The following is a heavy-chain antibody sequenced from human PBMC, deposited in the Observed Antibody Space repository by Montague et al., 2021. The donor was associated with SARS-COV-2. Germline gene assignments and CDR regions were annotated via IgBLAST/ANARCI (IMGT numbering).Heavy chain of an antibody. V-gene: IGHV3-7*01. CDR2: IKQDGSEK. D-gene: IGHD2-2*01. Sequence: SLRLSCAASGFIFSNFWMSWVRQAPGKGLEWVANIKQDGSEKFYVDSVKGRFTISRDNAKNSLYLQMYSLRAEDTVVYFCARDSIVIVPPAIFYDSWGQGTLVTVSS. CDR3: ARDSIVIVPPAIFYDS. J-gene: IGHJ4*02. CDR1: GFIFSNFW.